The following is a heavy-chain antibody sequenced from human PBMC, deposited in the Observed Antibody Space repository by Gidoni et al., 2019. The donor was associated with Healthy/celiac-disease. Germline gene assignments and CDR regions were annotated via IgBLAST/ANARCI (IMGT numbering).Heavy chain of an antibody. CDR1: GYSISSGYY. Sequence: QVQLQESGPGLVKPSETLSLTCAVSGYSISSGYYWGWIRQPPGKGLEWIGSIYHSGSTYYNPSLKSRVTISVDTSKNQFSLKLSSVTAADTAVYYCAKSPVLRFLEWLLPAFDYWGQGTLVTVSS. V-gene: IGHV4-38-2*01. D-gene: IGHD3-3*01. CDR2: IYHSGST. CDR3: AKSPVLRFLEWLLPAFDY. J-gene: IGHJ4*02.